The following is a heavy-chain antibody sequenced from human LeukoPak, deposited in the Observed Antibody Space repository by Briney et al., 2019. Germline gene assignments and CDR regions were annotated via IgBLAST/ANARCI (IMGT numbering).Heavy chain of an antibody. J-gene: IGHJ6*02. CDR3: AKVLPTTPPDYYYYGMDV. D-gene: IGHD1-14*01. V-gene: IGHV3-23*01. Sequence: GGSLRLSCAASGLPFSTYAMSWVRQAPGKGLEWVSAISGSGGRTFYADSVKGRFTISRDNSKSMLYVQMNSLRAEDTAVYYCAKVLPTTPPDYYYYGMDVWGQGTTVTVSS. CDR2: ISGSGGRT. CDR1: GLPFSTYA.